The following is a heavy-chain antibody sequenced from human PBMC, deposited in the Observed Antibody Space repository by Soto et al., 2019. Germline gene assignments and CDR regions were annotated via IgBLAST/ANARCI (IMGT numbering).Heavy chain of an antibody. CDR1: GFTFSSYA. Sequence: EVQLLESGGGLVQPGGSLRLSCAASGFTFSSYAMSWVRQAPGKGLEWVSTISSSGGSTYYADSVKGRFTISRDNSKNTLNLQMKSLRAEDTAVYYCAKSPHHSSHDYWGQGTLVTVSS. V-gene: IGHV3-23*01. J-gene: IGHJ4*02. CDR3: AKSPHHSSHDY. D-gene: IGHD2-15*01. CDR2: ISSSGGST.